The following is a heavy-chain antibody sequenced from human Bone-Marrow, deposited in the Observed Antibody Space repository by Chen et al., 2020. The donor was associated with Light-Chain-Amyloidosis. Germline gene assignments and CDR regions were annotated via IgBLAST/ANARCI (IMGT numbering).Heavy chain of an antibody. CDR2: IYPDDSDA. CDR3: ARRRDGYNFDY. D-gene: IGHD5-12*01. J-gene: IGHJ4*02. CDR1: GNTVPNYW. V-gene: IGHV5-51*01. Sequence: EVQLEQSGPEVKKPGASLKISCKGSGNTVPNYWIGWVRQMPGKCLEWMGVIYPDDSDARYSPSFEGQVTISADKSITTAYLQCRSLKASDTAMYYCARRRDGYNFDYWGQGTLVTVSS.